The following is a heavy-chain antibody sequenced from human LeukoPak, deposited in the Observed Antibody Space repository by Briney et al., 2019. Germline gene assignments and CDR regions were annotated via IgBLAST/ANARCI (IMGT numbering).Heavy chain of an antibody. Sequence: SETLSLTCAVYGGSFSGYYWSWIRQPPGKGLEWIGEINRSGSTNYNPSLKSRVTISVDTSKNQFSLKLSSVTAADTAVYYCASGWVRTVFDYWGQGTLVTVSS. D-gene: IGHD4-23*01. V-gene: IGHV4-34*01. CDR1: GGSFSGYY. J-gene: IGHJ4*02. CDR2: INRSGST. CDR3: ASGWVRTVFDY.